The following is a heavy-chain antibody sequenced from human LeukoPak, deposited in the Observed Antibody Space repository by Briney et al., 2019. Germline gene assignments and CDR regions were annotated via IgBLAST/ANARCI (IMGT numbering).Heavy chain of an antibody. Sequence: ASVKVSCKASGYTFTGYYMHWVRQAPGQGLEWMGWINPNSGGTSYAQKFQGRVTMTRDTSISTAYMELSRLRSDDTAVYYCARSTRYNWNGDYWGQGTLVTVSS. CDR2: INPNSGGT. CDR3: ARSTRYNWNGDY. CDR1: GYTFTGYY. J-gene: IGHJ4*02. D-gene: IGHD1-1*01. V-gene: IGHV1-2*02.